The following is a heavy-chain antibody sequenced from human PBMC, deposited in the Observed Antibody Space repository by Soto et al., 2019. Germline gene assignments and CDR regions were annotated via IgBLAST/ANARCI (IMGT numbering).Heavy chain of an antibody. J-gene: IGHJ4*02. D-gene: IGHD1-26*01. Sequence: LRLSCAASGFSFSDYAMSWVRQAPGKGLEWVSVISGSGGSTYYADSVKGRFTISRDNSKNTLYLQMNSLRAEDTAVYYCAKELIVGDTLDFDYWGQGTLVTVSS. CDR1: GFSFSDYA. CDR2: ISGSGGST. CDR3: AKELIVGDTLDFDY. V-gene: IGHV3-23*01.